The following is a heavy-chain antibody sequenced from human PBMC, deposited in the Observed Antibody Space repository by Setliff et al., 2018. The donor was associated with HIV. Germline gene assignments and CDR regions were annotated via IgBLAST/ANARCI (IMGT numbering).Heavy chain of an antibody. D-gene: IGHD3-10*01. V-gene: IGHV3-20*04. CDR2: INWNGRNI. CDR3: ARAGGYYYYYYMDV. J-gene: IGHJ6*03. CDR1: GFKFEDYG. Sequence: GGSLRLSCVTSGFKFEDYGVSWVRQAPGKGLEWVSSINWNGRNIEYVDSVKGRFTISRDNAKNSVFLQMDSLGDDDTALYYCARAGGYYYYYYMDVWGKGTPVTVSS.